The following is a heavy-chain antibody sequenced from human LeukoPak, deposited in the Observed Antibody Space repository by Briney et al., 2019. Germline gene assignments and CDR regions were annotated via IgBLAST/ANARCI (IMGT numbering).Heavy chain of an antibody. CDR1: GGSISSSNW. D-gene: IGHD3-10*01. CDR3: ARVSDGLRTGVRGVIPNSLGYFDL. J-gene: IGHJ2*01. CDR2: IYHSGST. V-gene: IGHV4-4*02. Sequence: SGTLSLTCAVSGGSISSSNWWSWVRQPPGKGLEWIGEIYHSGSTYYNPSLKSRVTISVDKSKNHFSPNLSSVTAADTAVYYCARVSDGLRTGVRGVIPNSLGYFDLWSRGTLVTVSS.